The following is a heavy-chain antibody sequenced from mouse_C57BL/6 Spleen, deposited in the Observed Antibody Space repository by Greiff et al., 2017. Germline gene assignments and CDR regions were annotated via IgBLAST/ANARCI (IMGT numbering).Heavy chain of an antibody. Sequence: VQLQQSGAELVRPGASVTLSCKASGYTFTDYEMHWVKQTPVHGLEWIGAIDPETGGTAYNQKFKGKAILTADKSSSTAYMERRSLTSADSAVYYCTGGYGNYPWFAYWGQGTLVTVSA. CDR2: IDPETGGT. D-gene: IGHD2-1*01. CDR1: GYTFTDYE. CDR3: TGGYGNYPWFAY. J-gene: IGHJ3*01. V-gene: IGHV1-15*01.